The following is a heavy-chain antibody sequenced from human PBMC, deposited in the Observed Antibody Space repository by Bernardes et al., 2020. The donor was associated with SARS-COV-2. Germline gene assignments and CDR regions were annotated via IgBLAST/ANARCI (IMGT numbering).Heavy chain of an antibody. D-gene: IGHD2-2*01. CDR1: GFSFTNYG. Sequence: ALRLSCAASGFSFTNYGMHWVRQAPGKGLEWVAVISYAGSNKYYADSVKGRFTISRDNSKNTLYLQMNSLRVEDTAVYYCAKDYGRSTSPYYYCDYWGQGTLVTVSS. CDR2: ISYAGSNK. CDR3: AKDYGRSTSPYYYCDY. J-gene: IGHJ4*02. V-gene: IGHV3-30*18.